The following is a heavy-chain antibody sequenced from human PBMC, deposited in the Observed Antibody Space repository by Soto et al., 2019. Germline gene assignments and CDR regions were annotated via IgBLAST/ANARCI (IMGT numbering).Heavy chain of an antibody. D-gene: IGHD5-18*01. CDR2: IIPIFGTA. Sequence: SVKVSCKASGGTFSSYAISWVRQAPGQGLEWMGGIIPIFGTANYAQKFQGRVTITADESTSTAYMELSSLRSEDTAVYYCARVEPQLWFFDYWGQGTLVTVSS. V-gene: IGHV1-69*13. J-gene: IGHJ4*02. CDR1: GGTFSSYA. CDR3: ARVEPQLWFFDY.